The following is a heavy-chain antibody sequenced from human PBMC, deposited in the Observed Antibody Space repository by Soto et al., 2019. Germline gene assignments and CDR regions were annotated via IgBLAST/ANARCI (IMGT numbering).Heavy chain of an antibody. D-gene: IGHD6-13*01. CDR2: MNRDGSEK. Sequence: EVQLVESGGGLVQPGGSLRLSCAASGFTFSSYWMTWARQAPGKGLEWVASMNRDGSEKRYVDSVEGRSTISRDNANNSLFLQMNSLSPDDTAVYYCGRDAGRRFDYWGQGSLVTVSS. CDR3: GRDAGRRFDY. V-gene: IGHV3-7*01. J-gene: IGHJ4*02. CDR1: GFTFSSYW.